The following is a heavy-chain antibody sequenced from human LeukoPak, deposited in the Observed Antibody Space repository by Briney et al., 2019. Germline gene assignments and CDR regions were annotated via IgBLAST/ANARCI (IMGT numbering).Heavy chain of an antibody. CDR1: GFTFSSYG. Sequence: PGSSLSLSCAASGFTFSSYGMHWVRQAPSKGREWVAVIWYDGSNKYYADSVKGRFTISRDNSKNTLYLQMNNLRAEDTAVYYCARERLPYGDTGEPSDYWGQGTLVTVSS. V-gene: IGHV3-33*01. CDR2: IWYDGSNK. D-gene: IGHD4-17*01. J-gene: IGHJ4*02. CDR3: ARERLPYGDTGEPSDY.